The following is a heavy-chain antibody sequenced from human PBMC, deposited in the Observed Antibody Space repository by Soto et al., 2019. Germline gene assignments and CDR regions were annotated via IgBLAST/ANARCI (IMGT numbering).Heavy chain of an antibody. Sequence: GGSLRLSCAASGFTFSSYGMHWVRQAPGKGLEWVAVISYDGSNKYYADSVKGRFTISRDNSKNTLYLQMNSLRAEDTAVYYCAKVLDMRSSSWKFPTTYYYGMDVWGQGTTVTVSS. CDR2: ISYDGSNK. CDR3: AKVLDMRSSSWKFPTTYYYGMDV. V-gene: IGHV3-30*18. D-gene: IGHD6-13*01. CDR1: GFTFSSYG. J-gene: IGHJ6*02.